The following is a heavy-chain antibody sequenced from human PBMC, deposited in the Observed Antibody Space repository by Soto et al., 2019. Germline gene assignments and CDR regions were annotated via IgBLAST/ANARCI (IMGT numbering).Heavy chain of an antibody. V-gene: IGHV5-10-1*01. CDR2: IDPSDSYT. CDR1: GYSFTSYW. D-gene: IGHD5-18*01. Sequence: GESLKISCKGSGYSFTSYWISWVRQMPGKGLEWMGRIDPSDSYTNYSPSFQGHVTISADKSISTAYLQWSSLKASDTATYYCAHGFHYSYGGYYYYYGMDVWGQGTTVTVSS. J-gene: IGHJ6*02. CDR3: AHGFHYSYGGYYYYYGMDV.